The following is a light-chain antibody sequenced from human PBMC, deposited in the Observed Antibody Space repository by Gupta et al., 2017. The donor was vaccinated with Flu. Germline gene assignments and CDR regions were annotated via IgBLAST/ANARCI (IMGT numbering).Light chain of an antibody. CDR1: NSDIGAY. CDR3: HSYTGGTTPWV. V-gene: IGLV2-14*01. J-gene: IGLJ2*01. Sequence: HSALPQTASVSGSPGQSITISCTGSNSDIGAYVSWYQHHPGRVPKLMIYEVNNRPSGISNRFSGAKYGNTASRNISGLQAENEADDYCHSYTGGTTPWVFGGGTKLTVL. CDR2: EVN.